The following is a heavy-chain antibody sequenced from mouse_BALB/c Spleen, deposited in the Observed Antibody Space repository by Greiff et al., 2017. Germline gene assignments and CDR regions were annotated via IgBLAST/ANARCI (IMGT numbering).Heavy chain of an antibody. V-gene: IGHV1S29*02. CDR1: GYTFTDYN. Sequence: EVKVVESGPELVKPGASVKISCKASGYTFTDYNMHWVKQSHGKSLEWIGYIYPYNGGTGYNQKFKSKATLTVDNSSSTAYMELRSLTSEDSAVYYCARDGNPYWYFDVWGAGTTVTVSS. J-gene: IGHJ1*01. CDR2: IYPYNGGT. CDR3: ARDGNPYWYFDV. D-gene: IGHD2-1*01.